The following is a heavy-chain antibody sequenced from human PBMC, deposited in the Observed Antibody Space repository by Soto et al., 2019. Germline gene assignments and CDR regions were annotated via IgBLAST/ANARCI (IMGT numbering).Heavy chain of an antibody. V-gene: IGHV3-66*01. Sequence: EVPLVESGGGLVQPGGSLRLSCAASGLTVSSNYMSWVRQAPGKGLERVSITYSDGRTYYADSVKGRFTISRDNSKNMLYLQMNSLRAEDTAVYYCARDQATESYWYYDLWGRGTLVTVSS. CDR1: GLTVSSNY. CDR3: ARDQATESYWYYDL. J-gene: IGHJ2*01. CDR2: TYSDGRT.